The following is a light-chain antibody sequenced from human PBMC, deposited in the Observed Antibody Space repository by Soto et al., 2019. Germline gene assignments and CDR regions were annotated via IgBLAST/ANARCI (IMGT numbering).Light chain of an antibody. V-gene: IGKV4-1*01. CDR2: WAS. CDR3: QQYYSTPYT. Sequence: DIVMTQSPDSLTVSLGERATINCRSSQSVLYSSNNKNYLAWYQHIPGQPPKLLFYWASTRESGVPDRFSGSGSGTEFTLTISGLQAEDVAVYYCQQYYSTPYTFDQGTKLEIK. CDR1: QSVLYSSNNKNY. J-gene: IGKJ2*01.